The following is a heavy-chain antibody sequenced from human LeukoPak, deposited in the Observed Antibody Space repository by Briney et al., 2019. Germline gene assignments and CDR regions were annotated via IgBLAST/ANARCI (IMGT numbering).Heavy chain of an antibody. V-gene: IGHV3-23*01. CDR3: AKDARWLQPYYYYYYMDV. J-gene: IGHJ6*03. Sequence: PGGSLRLSCAASGFTFSSYAMSWVRQAPRKGLEWVSAISGSGGSTYYADSVKGRFTISRDNSKNTLYLQMNSLRAEDTAVYYCAKDARWLQPYYYYYYMDVWGKGTTVTVSS. D-gene: IGHD5-24*01. CDR1: GFTFSSYA. CDR2: ISGSGGST.